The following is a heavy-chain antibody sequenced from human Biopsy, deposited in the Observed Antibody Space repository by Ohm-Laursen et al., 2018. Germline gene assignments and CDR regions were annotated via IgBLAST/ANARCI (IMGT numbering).Heavy chain of an antibody. D-gene: IGHD4-17*01. Sequence: ASVKVSCKASGYTFTTYGISWVRQAPGQRLEWIGWIVVGSGHTNYAQKFQGRVTITADESTSTAYMELSSLRSEDTAVYYCARDSEYGDYRNYYYGMDVWGQGATVTVSS. V-gene: IGHV1-18*04. CDR1: GYTFTTYG. CDR3: ARDSEYGDYRNYYYGMDV. J-gene: IGHJ6*02. CDR2: IVVGSGHT.